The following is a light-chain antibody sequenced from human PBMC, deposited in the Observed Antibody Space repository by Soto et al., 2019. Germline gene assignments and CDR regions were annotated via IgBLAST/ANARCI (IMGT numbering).Light chain of an antibody. CDR3: SSYTSSTTPVYV. CDR1: TSDVGSYNL. CDR2: EVS. V-gene: IGLV2-14*02. J-gene: IGLJ1*01. Sequence: QSVLTQPASVSGSPGQSITISCTGTTSDVGSYNLVSWYQQHPGKAPKLIIYEVSNRPSGVSNRFSGSESGNTASLTISGLQAEDEADYYCSSYTSSTTPVYVFGTGTKVTVL.